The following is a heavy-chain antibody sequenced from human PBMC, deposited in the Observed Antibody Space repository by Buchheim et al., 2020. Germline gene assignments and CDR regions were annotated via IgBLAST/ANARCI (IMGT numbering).Heavy chain of an antibody. Sequence: EVQLVESGGGSVQPGGSLRLSCVSSEFTFSYHWMGWVRQAPGKGLEWVAKIKQDGSDNYYVDSVKGRFTISRANAKKSLYLQMDSLRVEDTAIYYCAKKVTYRADSWGQGTL. CDR3: AKKVTYRADS. J-gene: IGHJ4*02. D-gene: IGHD1-14*01. CDR2: IKQDGSDN. CDR1: EFTFSYHW. V-gene: IGHV3-7*01.